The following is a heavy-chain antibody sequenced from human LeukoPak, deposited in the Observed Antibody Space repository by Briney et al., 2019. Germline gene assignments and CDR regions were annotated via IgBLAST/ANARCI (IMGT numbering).Heavy chain of an antibody. V-gene: IGHV1-69*05. D-gene: IGHD3-22*01. CDR3: ARAPSASSGYYYDY. Sequence: AVKVSFKASGGTFSSYAISWVRQAPGQGREWMGGIIPIFGTANYAQKFQGRVTITTDESTSTAYMVLSSLRSEATAVYYCARAPSASSGYYYDYWGQGTLVTVSS. J-gene: IGHJ4*02. CDR1: GGTFSSYA. CDR2: IIPIFGTA.